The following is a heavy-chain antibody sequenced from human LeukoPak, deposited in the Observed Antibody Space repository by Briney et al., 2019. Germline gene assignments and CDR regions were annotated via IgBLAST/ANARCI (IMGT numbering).Heavy chain of an antibody. CDR2: IYYSGTT. D-gene: IGHD3-22*01. CDR3: AREGYSSPYYYFDQ. V-gene: IGHV4-59*13. Sequence: PEILSLTCSVSVGPISRDNGTGIGHPPGRDRRGFGYIYYSGTTNYNPSLKSRVTISVDTSENQFSLKLSSVTAADTAVYYCAREGYSSPYYYFDQWGQGTLVTVSS. J-gene: IGHJ4*02. CDR1: VGPISRDN.